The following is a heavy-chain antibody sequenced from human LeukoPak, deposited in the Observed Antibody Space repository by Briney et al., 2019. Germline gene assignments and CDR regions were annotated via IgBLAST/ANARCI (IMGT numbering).Heavy chain of an antibody. V-gene: IGHV1-2*02. CDR1: GYTFTGYY. Sequence: ASVTVSCKASGYTFTGYYMHWVRQAPGQGLEWMGWINPNSGGTNYAKKFQGRVTMTRETSIRTAYMELSRLRSDDTAVYYWARVRYSSGWYNGGEFDYWGQGTLVTVSS. CDR2: INPNSGGT. D-gene: IGHD6-19*01. J-gene: IGHJ4*02. CDR3: ARVRYSSGWYNGGEFDY.